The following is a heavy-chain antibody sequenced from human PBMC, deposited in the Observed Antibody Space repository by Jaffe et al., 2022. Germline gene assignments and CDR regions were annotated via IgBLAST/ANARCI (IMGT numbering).Heavy chain of an antibody. CDR3: ARGGHRYCTGGVCYEGYYYYYYMDV. CDR2: IKQDGSEK. CDR1: GFTFSSYW. J-gene: IGHJ6*03. Sequence: EVQLVESGGGLVQPGGSLRLSCAASGFTFSSYWMSWVRQAPGKGLEWVANIKQDGSEKYYVDSVKGRFTISRDNAKNSLYLQMNSLRAEDTAVYYCARGGHRYCTGGVCYEGYYYYYYMDVWGKGTTVTVSS. V-gene: IGHV3-7*01. D-gene: IGHD2-8*02.